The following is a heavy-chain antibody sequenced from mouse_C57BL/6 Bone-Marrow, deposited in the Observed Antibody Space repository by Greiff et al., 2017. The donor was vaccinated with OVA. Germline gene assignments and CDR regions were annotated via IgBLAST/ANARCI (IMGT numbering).Heavy chain of an antibody. Sequence: EVQVVESGGGLVQSGRSLRLSCATSGFTFSDFYMEWVRQAPGKGLEWIAASRNKANDYTTEYSASVKGRFIVSRDTSQSILYLQMNALRAEDTAIYYCARDAWGSSGSFAYWGQGTLVTVSA. J-gene: IGHJ3*01. CDR3: ARDAWGSSGSFAY. CDR1: GFTFSDFY. D-gene: IGHD3-2*02. V-gene: IGHV7-1*01. CDR2: SRNKANDYTT.